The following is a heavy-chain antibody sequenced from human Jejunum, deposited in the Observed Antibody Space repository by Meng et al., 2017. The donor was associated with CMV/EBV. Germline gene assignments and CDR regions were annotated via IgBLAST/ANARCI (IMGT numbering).Heavy chain of an antibody. CDR2: ISNTGSPI. D-gene: IGHD3-16*02. Sequence: SCAASGFSFSDSYMSWIRQAPGKGLEWVSYISNTGSPIYYADSVRGRFTISRDNAKNSLYLQMNSLRAEDAAVYYCAASSVIVPFYWGQGTLVTVSS. CDR3: AASSVIVPFY. CDR1: GFSFSDSY. J-gene: IGHJ4*02. V-gene: IGHV3-11*04.